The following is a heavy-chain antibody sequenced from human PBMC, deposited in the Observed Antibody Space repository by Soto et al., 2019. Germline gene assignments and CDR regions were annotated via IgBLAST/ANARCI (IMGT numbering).Heavy chain of an antibody. CDR1: GFTFSDHY. J-gene: IGHJ6*02. D-gene: IGHD1-26*01. CDR3: ARGEVGATNYYYGMDV. CDR2: TRNKANSYTT. V-gene: IGHV3-72*01. Sequence: LRLSCAASGFTFSDHYMDWVRQAPGKGLEWVGRTRNKANSYTTEYAASVKGRFTISRDDSKNSLYLQMNSPKTEDTAVYYCARGEVGATNYYYGMDVWGQGTTVTVSS.